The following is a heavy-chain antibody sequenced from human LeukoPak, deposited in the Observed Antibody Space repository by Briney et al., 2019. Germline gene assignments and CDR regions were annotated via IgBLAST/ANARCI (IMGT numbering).Heavy chain of an antibody. CDR3: ARGTMVRGVNFDY. D-gene: IGHD3-10*01. J-gene: IGHJ4*02. CDR2: IYTSGST. V-gene: IGHV4-4*07. Sequence: IGRIYTSGSTNYNPSLKSRVTMSVDKSKNQFSLKLSSVTAADTAVYYCARGTMVRGVNFDYWGQGTLVTVSS.